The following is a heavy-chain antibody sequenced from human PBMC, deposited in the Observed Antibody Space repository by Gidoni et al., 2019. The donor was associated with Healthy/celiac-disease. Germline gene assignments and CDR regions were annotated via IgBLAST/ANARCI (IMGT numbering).Heavy chain of an antibody. Sequence: QVQLVQSGAEVKKPGASVKVSCKVSGYTLTELSMHWVRQAPGKGLEWMGGFDPEDGETIYEQKFQGRVTMTEDTSTDTAYMELSSLRSEDTAVYYCATDLFGGGSGIAVAGNWGQGTLVTVSS. CDR1: GYTLTELS. V-gene: IGHV1-24*01. CDR2: FDPEDGET. D-gene: IGHD6-19*01. J-gene: IGHJ4*02. CDR3: ATDLFGGGSGIAVAGN.